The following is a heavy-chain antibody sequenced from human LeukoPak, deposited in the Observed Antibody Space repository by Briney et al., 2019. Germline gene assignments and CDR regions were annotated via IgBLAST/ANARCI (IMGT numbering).Heavy chain of an antibody. J-gene: IGHJ6*02. CDR1: GGTFSSYA. D-gene: IGHD3-16*01. CDR2: IIPIFGTA. V-gene: IGHV1-69*01. Sequence: SVKVSCKASGGTFSSYAISWVRQAPGQGLEWMGGIIPIFGTANYAQKFQGRATITADESTSTAYMELSSLRSEDTAVYYCARKIAAVRTFGYYYYGMDVWGQGTTVTVSS. CDR3: ARKIAAVRTFGYYYYGMDV.